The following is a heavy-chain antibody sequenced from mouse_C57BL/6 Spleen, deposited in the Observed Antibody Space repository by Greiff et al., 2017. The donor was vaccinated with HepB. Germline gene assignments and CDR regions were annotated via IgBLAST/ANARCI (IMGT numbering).Heavy chain of an antibody. Sequence: DVKLVESGGGLVKPGGSLKLSCAASGFTFSSYAMSWVRQTPEKRLEWVATISDGGSYTYYPDNVKGRFTISRDNAKNNLYLQMSHLKSEDTAMYYCARDPTTVVAPLAMDYWGQGTSVTVSS. D-gene: IGHD1-1*01. CDR2: ISDGGSYT. CDR1: GFTFSSYA. V-gene: IGHV5-4*01. J-gene: IGHJ4*01. CDR3: ARDPTTVVAPLAMDY.